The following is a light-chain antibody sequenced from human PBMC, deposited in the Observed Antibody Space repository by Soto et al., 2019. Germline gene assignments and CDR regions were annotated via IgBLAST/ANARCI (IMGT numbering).Light chain of an antibody. CDR2: GAS. V-gene: IGKV3-20*01. J-gene: IGKJ1*01. Sequence: EIVLTQSPGTLSLSPGERATLSCEASQSVSSSYLAWYQQKPGQAPRLLIYGASSRATGIPDRFSGSGSGTDFTLTISRLEPEDFAVYYCQQYGSSPRTFGQGTKVDI. CDR1: QSVSSSY. CDR3: QQYGSSPRT.